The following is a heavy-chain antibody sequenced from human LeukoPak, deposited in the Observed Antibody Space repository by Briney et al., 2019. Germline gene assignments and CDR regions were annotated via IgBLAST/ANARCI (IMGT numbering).Heavy chain of an antibody. Sequence: SETLCLNCTVSGGPISSYYWSWIRKPAGKALEWIGRIYTSGSTNYSTSLKSRVSMSVDTSKNQFSLKLSSVTAAGTAVYYCASYGSGYYFDYWGQGTLVTVSS. CDR3: ASYGSGYYFDY. J-gene: IGHJ4*02. CDR1: GGPISSYY. D-gene: IGHD3-22*01. V-gene: IGHV4-4*07. CDR2: IYTSGST.